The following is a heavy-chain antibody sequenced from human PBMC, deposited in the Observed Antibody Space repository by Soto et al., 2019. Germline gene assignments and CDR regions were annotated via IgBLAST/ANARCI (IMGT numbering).Heavy chain of an antibody. Sequence: EKQLVESGGGLVKPGESLRLSCAVSGITFINAWMSWVRQAPGKGLEWVARIKSKANGETTDYAAPVKGRFSISRDDSKNMLYLQMNNLKAEDTAVYYCITDPGESENFWGQGTLVTVSS. CDR1: GITFINAW. CDR2: IKSKANGETT. CDR3: ITDPGESENF. V-gene: IGHV3-15*01. D-gene: IGHD2-21*01. J-gene: IGHJ4*02.